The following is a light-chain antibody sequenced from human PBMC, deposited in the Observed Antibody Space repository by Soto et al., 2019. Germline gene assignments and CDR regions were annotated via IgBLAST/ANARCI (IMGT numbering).Light chain of an antibody. CDR3: QQSYSNPIT. CDR2: AAS. Sequence: DIHMSQSPSSLSASVGDRFTITCRASQSIRRYLNWYQQKTVKAPKLLIYAASSLQSGVPSRFSGSGSGTDFTLTISSLQPEDFETYYCQQSYSNPITCGQGTRLEIK. CDR1: QSIRRY. J-gene: IGKJ5*01. V-gene: IGKV1-39*01.